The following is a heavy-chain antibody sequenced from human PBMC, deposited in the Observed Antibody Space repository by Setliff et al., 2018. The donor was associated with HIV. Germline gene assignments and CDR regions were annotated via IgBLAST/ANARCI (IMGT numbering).Heavy chain of an antibody. CDR3: VRGSGYYYFDN. V-gene: IGHV3-74*01. J-gene: IGHJ4*02. Sequence: GGSLRLSCAASGFTFSSYWMHWVRQAPGKGLVWVFGMNTDGSSTRYADSVKGRFTISRDNAKNMLYLQMNILSADDPAVYYCVRGSGYYYFDNWGQGALVTVSS. CDR1: GFTFSSYW. D-gene: IGHD3-22*01. CDR2: MNTDGSST.